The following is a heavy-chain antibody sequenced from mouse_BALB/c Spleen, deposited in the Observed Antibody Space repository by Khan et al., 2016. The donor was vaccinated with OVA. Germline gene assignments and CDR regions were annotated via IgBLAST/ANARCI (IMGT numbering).Heavy chain of an antibody. J-gene: IGHJ2*01. CDR1: GYTFTTYS. Sequence: QVQLQQSGAELARPGASVKMSCKASGYTFTTYSMPWVKQRLGRGLQWIGYINPCNGYTNYNQKFKNKSTLTADKSSSTAYMQLSSLTSDYSAVYYGARERCYDSSEGGFDYWGQGTMLTVS. CDR3: ARERCYDSSEGGFDY. CDR2: INPCNGYT. D-gene: IGHD2-12*01. V-gene: IGHV1-4*01.